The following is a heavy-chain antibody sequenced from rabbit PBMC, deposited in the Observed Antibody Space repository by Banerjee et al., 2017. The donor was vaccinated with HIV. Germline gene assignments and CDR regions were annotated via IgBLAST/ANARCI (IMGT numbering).Heavy chain of an antibody. CDR2: IYTGSSATT. CDR3: ARDVANGVAMDAMDL. V-gene: IGHV1S40*01. Sequence: QSLEESGGDLVQPEGSLTLTCTASGFSFSSSYWMCWVRQAPGKGLEWIACIYTGSSATTYYASWAKGRFTISRTSSTTVTLQMTSLTVADTATYFCARDVANGVAMDAMDLWGPGTLVTVS. J-gene: IGHJ6*01. CDR1: GFSFSSSYW. D-gene: IGHD5-1*01.